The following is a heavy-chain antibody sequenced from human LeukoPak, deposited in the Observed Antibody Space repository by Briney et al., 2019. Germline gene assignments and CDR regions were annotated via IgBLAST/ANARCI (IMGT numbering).Heavy chain of an antibody. J-gene: IGHJ4*02. D-gene: IGHD1-26*01. CDR1: GGSFSGYY. Sequence: SETLSLTCAVYGGSFSGYYWSWIRQPPGKGLEWIGEINHSGSTNYNPSLKSRVTISVDTSKNQFSLKLSSVTAADTAVYYCARGIVGATLHYWGQGTLVTVSS. V-gene: IGHV4-34*01. CDR3: ARGIVGATLHY. CDR2: INHSGST.